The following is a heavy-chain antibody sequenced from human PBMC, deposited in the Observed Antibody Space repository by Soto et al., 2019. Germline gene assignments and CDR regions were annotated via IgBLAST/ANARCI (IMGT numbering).Heavy chain of an antibody. CDR1: GYTSADFG. V-gene: IGHV1-18*04. CDR2: VSGNNGAS. D-gene: IGHD5-12*01. Sequence: ASVKVSCKASGYTSADFGISWVRQAPGQGLEWMGWVSGNNGASNPAPKIQGRITMTLDTSTGVSYMALRSLRSDDTAIYCCVRDQKYFRLNGNWFDSWGQGTLVTVSS. J-gene: IGHJ5*01. CDR3: VRDQKYFRLNGNWFDS.